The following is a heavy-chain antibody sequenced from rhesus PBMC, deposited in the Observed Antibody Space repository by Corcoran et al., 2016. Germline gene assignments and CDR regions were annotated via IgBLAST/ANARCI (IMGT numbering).Heavy chain of an antibody. V-gene: IGHV4-169*01. J-gene: IGHJ4*01. CDR1: GDSISSSY. D-gene: IGHD3-3*01. CDR2: IYGSGSST. Sequence: QLQLQESGPGLVKPSETLSVTCAVSGDSISSSYWSWIRQAPGKGLEWIGYIYGSGSSTNYNPSLKSRVTLSVDTSKNQFSLKLSSVTAADTAVYYCARGTIYYFDYWGQGVLVTVSS. CDR3: ARGTIYYFDY.